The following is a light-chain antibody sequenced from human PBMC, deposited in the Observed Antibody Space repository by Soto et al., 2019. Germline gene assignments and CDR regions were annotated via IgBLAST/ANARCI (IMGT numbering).Light chain of an antibody. CDR1: SSNIGAGYD. CDR2: GNS. Sequence: QSVLTQPPSVYGAPGQRVTISCTGSSSNIGAGYDVHWYQQLPGTAPKLLIYGNSTRPSGVPDRFSGSKSGTSASLAITGLQAEDEADYYCQSYDSSLSGHVVFGGGTKLTVL. J-gene: IGLJ2*01. CDR3: QSYDSSLSGHVV. V-gene: IGLV1-40*01.